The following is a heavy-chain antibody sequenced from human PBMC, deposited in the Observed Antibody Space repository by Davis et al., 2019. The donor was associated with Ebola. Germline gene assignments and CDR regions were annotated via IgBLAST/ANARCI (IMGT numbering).Heavy chain of an antibody. J-gene: IGHJ4*02. CDR3: ARLVALYDNSGYAYFDY. CDR1: GGSISSGDYY. D-gene: IGHD3-22*01. CDR2: IYYSGST. V-gene: IGHV4-61*08. Sequence: SETLSLTCTVSGGSISSGDYYWSWIRQPPGKGLEWIGYIYYSGSTNLNPSLKSRLTISTDTSNRQFSLKLRSVTAADTAVYYCARLVALYDNSGYAYFDYWGQGTLVTVSS.